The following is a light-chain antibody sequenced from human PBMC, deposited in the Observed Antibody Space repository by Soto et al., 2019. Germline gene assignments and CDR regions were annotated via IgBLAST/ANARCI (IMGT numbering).Light chain of an antibody. J-gene: IGKJ1*01. CDR2: GAS. Sequence: EIVLTQSPSSLSAFPGDRVTLSCRASQHINTSLAWYQHRPGQAPKLLIYGASSRETGIPDRFSGSGSGTEFTLTISSLQPEDFATYYCQQDNSSPQTFGQGTKVDIK. CDR1: QHINTS. V-gene: IGKV3D-15*01. CDR3: QQDNSSPQT.